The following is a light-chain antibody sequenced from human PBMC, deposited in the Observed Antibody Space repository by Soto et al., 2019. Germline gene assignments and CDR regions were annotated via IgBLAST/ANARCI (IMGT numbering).Light chain of an antibody. CDR2: VGTGGIVG. V-gene: IGLV9-49*01. J-gene: IGLJ1*01. Sequence: QSVLTQPPSASASLGASVTLTCTLSSGYSNYKVDWYQQRPGKGPRFVMRVGTGGIVGSKGDGIPDRFSVLGSGLNRYLTIKNIQEEDESDYHCGADHGSGSNFFYVFGNGTKVTVL. CDR1: SGYSNYK. CDR3: GADHGSGSNFFYV.